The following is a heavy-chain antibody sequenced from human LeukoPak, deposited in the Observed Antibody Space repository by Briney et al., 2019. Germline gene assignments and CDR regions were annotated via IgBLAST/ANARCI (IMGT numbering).Heavy chain of an antibody. CDR1: GYTFTSYA. V-gene: IGHV1-3*01. J-gene: IGHJ1*01. Sequence: ASVKVSRKASGYTFTSYAMHWVRQAPGQRLEWMGWINAGNGNTKYSQKFQGRVTITRDTSASTAYMELSSLRSEDTAVYYCAREPTKTTVTTTGLQHWGQGTLVTVSS. D-gene: IGHD4-17*01. CDR2: INAGNGNT. CDR3: AREPTKTTVTTTGLQH.